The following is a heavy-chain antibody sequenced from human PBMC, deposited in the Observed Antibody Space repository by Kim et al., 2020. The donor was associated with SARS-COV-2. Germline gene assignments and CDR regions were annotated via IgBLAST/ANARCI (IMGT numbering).Heavy chain of an antibody. V-gene: IGHV4-59*01. Sequence: SETLSLTCTVSGGSISSYYWSWIRQPPGKGLEWIGYIYYSGSTNYNPSLKSRVTISVDTSKNQFSLKLSSVTAADTAVYYCARWNQMVRGGRYYGMDVWGQGTTVTVSS. D-gene: IGHD3-10*01. J-gene: IGHJ6*02. CDR1: GGSISSYY. CDR2: IYYSGST. CDR3: ARWNQMVRGGRYYGMDV.